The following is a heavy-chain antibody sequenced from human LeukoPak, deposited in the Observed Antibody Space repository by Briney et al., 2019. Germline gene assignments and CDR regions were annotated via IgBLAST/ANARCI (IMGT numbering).Heavy chain of an antibody. CDR3: ARETTVTTGFDY. Sequence: GGSLRLSCAASGFTFSSYAMSWVRQAPGKGLEWVSAISSSGGSTYYADSVKGRSTISRDNSKNTLYLQMNSLRAEDTAVYYCARETTVTTGFDYWGQGTLVTVSS. J-gene: IGHJ4*02. V-gene: IGHV3-23*01. CDR2: ISSSGGST. CDR1: GFTFSSYA. D-gene: IGHD4-17*01.